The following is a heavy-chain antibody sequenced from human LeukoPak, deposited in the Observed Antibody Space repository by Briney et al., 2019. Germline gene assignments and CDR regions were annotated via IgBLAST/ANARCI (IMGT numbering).Heavy chain of an antibody. V-gene: IGHV4-59*08. CDR3: ARPYGSGKVKDAFDI. J-gene: IGHJ3*02. D-gene: IGHD3-10*01. CDR2: IYYSGST. Sequence: PSETLSLTCTVSGGSISSYYWSWIRQPPGKGLEWIGYIYYSGSTNYNPSLKSRVTISVDTSKNQFSLKLSSVTAADTAVYYCARPYGSGKVKDAFDIWGQGTMVTVSS. CDR1: GGSISSYY.